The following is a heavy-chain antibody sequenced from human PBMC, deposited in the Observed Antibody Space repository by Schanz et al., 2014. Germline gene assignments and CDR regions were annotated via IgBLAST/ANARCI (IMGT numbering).Heavy chain of an antibody. Sequence: EVQLLESGGGLVQPGGSLRLSCAASGFTFSNYAMNWVRQVPGKGLEWLSYIATSSSTRHYADSVKGRVTISRDNAKNSVSLQMRRLRVEDTAVYYCASGVHVSSLQKGLQFWGRGTLVIVSS. J-gene: IGHJ1*01. V-gene: IGHV3-48*01. CDR1: GFTFSNYA. CDR2: IATSSSTR. D-gene: IGHD3-10*01. CDR3: ASGVHVSSLQKGLQF.